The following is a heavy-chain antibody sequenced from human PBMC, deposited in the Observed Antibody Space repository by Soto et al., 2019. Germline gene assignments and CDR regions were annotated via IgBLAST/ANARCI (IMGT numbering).Heavy chain of an antibody. D-gene: IGHD3-9*01. CDR2: ISAYNGNT. Sequence: EASVKVSCKASGYIFTSYGISWVRQAPGQGLEWMGWISAYNGNTNYAQKLQGRVTMTTDTSTSTAYMELRSLRSDDTAVYYCARRPRYFDWLPRLDYWGQGTLVTVSS. J-gene: IGHJ4*02. V-gene: IGHV1-18*01. CDR3: ARRPRYFDWLPRLDY. CDR1: GYIFTSYG.